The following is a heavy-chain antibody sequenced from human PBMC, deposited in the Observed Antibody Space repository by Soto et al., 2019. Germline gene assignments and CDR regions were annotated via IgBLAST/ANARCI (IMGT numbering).Heavy chain of an antibody. J-gene: IGHJ6*02. CDR2: IYYSGST. CDR1: GGSISTYY. D-gene: IGHD3-10*01. CDR3: ARGRLLRGMDV. Sequence: QVQLQESGPGLVKPSETLSLTCTVSGGSISTYYWSWIRQSPGRGLEWIGYIYYSGSTSYNPSLTSRVTISVDTSKNHFSLKVSSVTAADTAVYYCARGRLLRGMDVWGQGTTVTVSS. V-gene: IGHV4-59*01.